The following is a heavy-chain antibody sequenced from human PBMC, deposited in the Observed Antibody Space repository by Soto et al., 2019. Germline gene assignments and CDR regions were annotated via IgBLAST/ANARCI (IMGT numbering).Heavy chain of an antibody. J-gene: IGHJ4*02. CDR3: ARQGGEQWLVWEDY. Sequence: QVQLVQSGAEVKKPGASVKVSCTASGYTFTSYAMHWVRQAPGQRLEWMGWINAGNGNTKYSQKFQGRVTITRDTSASTAYMELSSLRSEDTAVYYCARQGGEQWLVWEDYWGQGTLVTVSS. CDR2: INAGNGNT. D-gene: IGHD6-19*01. V-gene: IGHV1-3*01. CDR1: GYTFTSYA.